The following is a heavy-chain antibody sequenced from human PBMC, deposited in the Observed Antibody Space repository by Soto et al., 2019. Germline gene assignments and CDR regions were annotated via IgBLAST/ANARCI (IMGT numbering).Heavy chain of an antibody. D-gene: IGHD3-3*01. V-gene: IGHV1-3*01. CDR1: GYTFISYG. Sequence: ASVKVSCKASGYTFISYGIHWVRQAPGQRLEWMGWINAYNGNTKYSQKFQDRVTFTRDTSASTAYMELSSLTSGDAAVYYCARGNDFWSGYYFSIMLDYYYGMDVWGQGTTVTVS. J-gene: IGHJ6*02. CDR2: INAYNGNT. CDR3: ARGNDFWSGYYFSIMLDYYYGMDV.